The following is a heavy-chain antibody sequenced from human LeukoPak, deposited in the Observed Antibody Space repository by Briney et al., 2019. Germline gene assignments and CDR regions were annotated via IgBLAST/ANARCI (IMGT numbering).Heavy chain of an antibody. V-gene: IGHV3-73*01. CDR3: TRLEMATTPANWFDP. Sequence: GGSLRLSCAASGFTFSGSTMHWVRQASGKGLEWVGRIRSKANSYATAYAASVKGRFTISRDDSKNTAYLQMNSLKTEDTAVYYCTRLEMATTPANWFDPWGQGTLVTVSS. J-gene: IGHJ5*02. D-gene: IGHD5-24*01. CDR1: GFTFSGST. CDR2: IRSKANSYAT.